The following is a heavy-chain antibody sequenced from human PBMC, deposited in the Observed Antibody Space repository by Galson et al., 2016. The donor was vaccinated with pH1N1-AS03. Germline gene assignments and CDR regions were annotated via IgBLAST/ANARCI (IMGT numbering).Heavy chain of an antibody. J-gene: IGHJ6*02. CDR1: GYIFIGFY. D-gene: IGHD1-7*01. CDR2: INPNNGVT. V-gene: IGHV1-2*04. Sequence: SVKVSCKASGYIFIGFYVHWVRQAPGQGLEWMGWINPNNGVTNYAQKFQAWVTMTGDTSISTAYLELYGLKSDDTTVYYCARDPRGTCSSATCATTYYFGMDVWGQGTTVIVSS. CDR3: ARDPRGTCSSATCATTYYFGMDV.